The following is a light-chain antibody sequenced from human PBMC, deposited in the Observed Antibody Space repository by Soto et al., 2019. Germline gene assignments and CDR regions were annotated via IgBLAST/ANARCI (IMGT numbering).Light chain of an antibody. Sequence: YELTQPPSVSVSPGQTARITCSGDALPKQYAYWYQQKPGQAPVLVIYKDNERPSGIPERFSGSTSGTTFTLTISGVQAEDEADYYCQSADITSTYVVFGGGTKVTVL. CDR3: QSADITSTYVV. J-gene: IGLJ2*01. CDR1: ALPKQY. V-gene: IGLV3-25*03. CDR2: KDN.